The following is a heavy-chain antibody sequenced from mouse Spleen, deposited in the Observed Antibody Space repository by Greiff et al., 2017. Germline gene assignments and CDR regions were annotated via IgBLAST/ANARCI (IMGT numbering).Heavy chain of an antibody. CDR2: ISRGSSTI. Sequence: EVPLVESGGGLVKPGGSLKLSCAASGFTFSDYGMHWVRQAPEQGLEWVAYISRGSSTIYYADTVKGRFTISRDTAKHTLFLHMTSLRSEDTAMYYWARGDGDYESWKAMDYWGQGTSVTVSA. CDR1: GFTFSDYG. D-gene: IGHD2-13*01. V-gene: IGHV5-17*01. J-gene: IGHJ4*01. CDR3: ARGDGDYESWKAMDY.